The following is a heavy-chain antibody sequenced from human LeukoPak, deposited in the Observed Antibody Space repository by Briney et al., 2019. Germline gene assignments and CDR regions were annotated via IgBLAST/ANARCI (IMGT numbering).Heavy chain of an antibody. CDR2: IYSGGST. CDR3: AKDEAQRYDFWSGYHKYYFDY. CDR1: GFTVSSNY. D-gene: IGHD3-3*01. J-gene: IGHJ4*02. V-gene: IGHV3-66*02. Sequence: PGGSLRLSCAASGFTVSSNYMSWVRQAPGKGLEWVSVIYSGGSTYYADSVKGRFTISRDNSKNTLYLQMNSLRAEDTAVYYCAKDEAQRYDFWSGYHKYYFDYWGQGTLVTVSS.